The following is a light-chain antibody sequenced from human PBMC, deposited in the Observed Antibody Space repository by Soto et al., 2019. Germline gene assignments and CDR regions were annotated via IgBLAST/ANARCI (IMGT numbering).Light chain of an antibody. CDR1: QSVNIR. J-gene: IGKJ3*01. Sequence: DIQMTQSPSTLAASVGDRVTITCRASQSVNIRLAWYQQTPGQAPKLLIYGASTLQSGVPSRFSGSGSGTDFTLTISNLQPEDFATYYCQQLNSYPSITFGPGTKVDIK. V-gene: IGKV1-5*01. CDR3: QQLNSYPSIT. CDR2: GAS.